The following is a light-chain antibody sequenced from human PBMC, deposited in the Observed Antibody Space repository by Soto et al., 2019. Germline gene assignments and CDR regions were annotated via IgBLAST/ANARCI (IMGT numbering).Light chain of an antibody. CDR1: SANIGAGFD. Sequence: QSVLTQPPSVSGAPGQRVTISCTGSSANIGAGFDVHWYQQLPGTAPTLLMFGSDNRPSGVPDRFSGSKSGTSASLAITGLQAEDEADYYCSSYAGSSNVFGTGTKVTVL. CDR3: SSYAGSSNV. V-gene: IGLV1-40*01. CDR2: GSD. J-gene: IGLJ1*01.